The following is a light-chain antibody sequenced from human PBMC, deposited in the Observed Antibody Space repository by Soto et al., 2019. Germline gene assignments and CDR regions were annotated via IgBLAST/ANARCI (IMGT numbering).Light chain of an antibody. CDR2: ATS. CDR3: QQSYHIPFT. CDR1: QTISTY. J-gene: IGKJ3*01. Sequence: DIQMTQSPSSLSASVGDRVTISCRASQTISTYLNWYQHKPGKAPLLLIYATSYLQGAVPSRFSGSGSGTDFTLTISSLQPEDFATYYCQQSYHIPFTFAPGTKVDIK. V-gene: IGKV1-39*01.